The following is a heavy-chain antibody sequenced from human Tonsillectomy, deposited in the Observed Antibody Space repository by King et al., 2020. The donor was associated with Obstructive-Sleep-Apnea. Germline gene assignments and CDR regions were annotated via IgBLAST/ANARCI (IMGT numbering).Heavy chain of an antibody. CDR3: ARERQLWAFRVIDY. CDR2: ISYDGSNK. V-gene: IGHV3-30*04. D-gene: IGHD5-18*01. Sequence: VQLVESGGGVVQPGRSLRLSCAASGFTFSSYAMHWVRQAPGKGPEWVAVISYDGSNKYYANSVKGRFTISRDNSQNTLYLQMNSLRAEDTAVYYCARERQLWAFRVIDYWGQGTLVTVSS. J-gene: IGHJ4*02. CDR1: GFTFSSYA.